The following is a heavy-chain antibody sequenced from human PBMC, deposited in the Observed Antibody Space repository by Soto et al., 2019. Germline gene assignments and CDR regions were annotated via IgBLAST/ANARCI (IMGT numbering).Heavy chain of an antibody. V-gene: IGHV3-33*01. Sequence: QVQLVESGGGVVQPGRSLRLSCAASGFTFSSYGMHWVRQAPGKGLEWVAVIWYDGSNKYYADSVKGRFTISRDNSKNTLYLQMNSLRAEDTAVYYCARVIAAAGTRWFDPWGQGTLVTVSS. D-gene: IGHD6-13*01. CDR3: ARVIAAAGTRWFDP. CDR1: GFTFSSYG. CDR2: IWYDGSNK. J-gene: IGHJ5*02.